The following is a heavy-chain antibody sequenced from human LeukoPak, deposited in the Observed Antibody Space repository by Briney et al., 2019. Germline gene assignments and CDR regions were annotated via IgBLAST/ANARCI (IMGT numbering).Heavy chain of an antibody. CDR1: GFTFTTAW. CDR2: IKRKINGGTT. Sequence: GESLRLSCAASGFTFTTAWMSWVHQAAGKGLEWVGRIKRKINGGTTDYAAPVKGRFTISRDDSKDTLYLQMNSLKTEDTAVYYCTTEQWLVRYFDNWGQGTLVTVSS. V-gene: IGHV3-15*01. D-gene: IGHD6-19*01. CDR3: TTEQWLVRYFDN. J-gene: IGHJ4*02.